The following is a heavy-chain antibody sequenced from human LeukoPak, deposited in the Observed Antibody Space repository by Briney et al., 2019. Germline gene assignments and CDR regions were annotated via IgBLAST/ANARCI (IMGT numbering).Heavy chain of an antibody. J-gene: IGHJ4*02. CDR2: IIPIFGTA. CDR3: ASGPLHCSSTSCYIDYFDY. CDR1: GYTFTSYA. V-gene: IGHV1-69*13. D-gene: IGHD2-2*02. Sequence: SVKVSCKASGYTFTSYAISWVRQAPGQGLEWMGGIIPIFGTANYAQKLQGRVTITADESTSTAYMELSSLRSEDTAVYYCASGPLHCSSTSCYIDYFDYWGQGTLVTVSS.